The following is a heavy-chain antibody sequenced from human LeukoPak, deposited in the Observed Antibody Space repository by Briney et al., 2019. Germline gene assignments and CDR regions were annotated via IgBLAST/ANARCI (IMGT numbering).Heavy chain of an antibody. CDR3: ARILGTYCSGGSCPDAFDI. CDR1: GHSISSGYY. Sequence: SETLSLTCAVSGHSISSGYYWGWIRQPPGKGLEWIGNIYHSGSTYYNPSLKSRVTISVDTSRNQFSLKLSSVTAADTAVYYCARILGTYCSGGSCPDAFDIWGQGTMVTVSS. CDR2: IYHSGST. J-gene: IGHJ3*02. D-gene: IGHD2-15*01. V-gene: IGHV4-38-2*01.